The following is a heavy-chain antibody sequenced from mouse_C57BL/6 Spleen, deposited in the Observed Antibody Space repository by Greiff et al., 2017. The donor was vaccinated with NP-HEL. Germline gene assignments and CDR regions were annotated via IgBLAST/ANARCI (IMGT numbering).Heavy chain of an antibody. CDR1: GYAFSSSW. Sequence: QVQLKESGPELVKPGASVKISCKASGYAFSSSWMNWVKQRPGKGLEWIGRIYPGDGDTNYNGKFKGKATLTADKSSSTAYMQLSSLTSEDSAVYFCARSYYHGSSYVVDYWGQGTSVTVSS. D-gene: IGHD1-1*01. V-gene: IGHV1-82*01. CDR2: IYPGDGDT. J-gene: IGHJ4*01. CDR3: ARSYYHGSSYVVDY.